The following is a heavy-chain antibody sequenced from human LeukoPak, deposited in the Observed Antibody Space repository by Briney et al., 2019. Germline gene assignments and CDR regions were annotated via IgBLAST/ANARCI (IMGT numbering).Heavy chain of an antibody. CDR3: AKDPSTYYDSSGYFLGYDY. CDR1: GFTFSSYA. J-gene: IGHJ4*02. D-gene: IGHD3-22*01. V-gene: IGHV3-23*01. CDR2: ISGSGGST. Sequence: PGGSLRLSCAASGFTFSSYAMSWVRQAPGKGLEWVSAISGSGGSTYYADSVKGRFTISRDNSKNTLYLQMNSLRAEDTVVYYCAKDPSTYYDSSGYFLGYDYWGQGTLVTVSS.